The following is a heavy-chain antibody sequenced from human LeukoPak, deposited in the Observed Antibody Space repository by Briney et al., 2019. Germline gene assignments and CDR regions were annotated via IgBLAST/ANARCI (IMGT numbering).Heavy chain of an antibody. J-gene: IGHJ4*02. D-gene: IGHD2-21*01. Sequence: PGGSLRLSCAASGFTFSEYYMSWIRQAPGKGLEWLSYITGSGTTIYYADSVKGRFAISRDNAKNSLYLQMNSLRAEDTAVYFCARNGGAGRTTFDSWGQGTLVTVSS. V-gene: IGHV3-11*01. CDR3: ARNGGAGRTTFDS. CDR1: GFTFSEYY. CDR2: ITGSGTTI.